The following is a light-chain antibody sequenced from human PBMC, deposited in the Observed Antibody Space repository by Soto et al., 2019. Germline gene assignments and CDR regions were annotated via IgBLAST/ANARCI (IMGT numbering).Light chain of an antibody. CDR2: EGS. V-gene: IGLV2-23*01. Sequence: QYALTQPASVSGSPGQSITISCTGSTSDVGTYHLVSWYQHHPCKAPKLMIYEGSKRPSGVSNRFSGSKSGNTASLTISGLQAEDEADYYCCSYAGSNSYVIFGGGTKLTVL. CDR3: CSYAGSNSYVI. CDR1: TSDVGTYHL. J-gene: IGLJ2*01.